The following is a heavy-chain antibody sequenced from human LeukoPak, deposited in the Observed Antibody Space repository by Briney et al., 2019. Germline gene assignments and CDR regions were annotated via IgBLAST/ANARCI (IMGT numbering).Heavy chain of an antibody. D-gene: IGHD2-8*02. J-gene: IGHJ4*02. CDR2: SRSKGHRYST. CDR1: GFSFSDYY. Sequence: PGGSLRLSCAASGFSFSDYYMDWVRQVPGKGLEWIGRSRSKGHRYSTEYAASVRGRFTVSRDESKNSLFLQMTSLKSEDTAVYYCARGAYCSGGVCPAPFDYWGQGSLVTVSS. CDR3: ARGAYCSGGVCPAPFDY. V-gene: IGHV3-72*01.